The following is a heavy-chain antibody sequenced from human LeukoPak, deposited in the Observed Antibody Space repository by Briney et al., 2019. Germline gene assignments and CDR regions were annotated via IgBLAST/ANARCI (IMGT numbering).Heavy chain of an antibody. D-gene: IGHD2-2*01. CDR2: INAGNGNT. Sequence: ASVKVSCKASGYTFTSYAMHWVRHAPGQRLEWIGWINAGNGNTKYSQKFQGRVTITRDTSASTAYMELRRLRSEDTAVYYCARSIVVVPAGMEGEFDYWGQGTLVTVSS. CDR3: ARSIVVVPAGMEGEFDY. V-gene: IGHV1-3*01. CDR1: GYTFTSYA. J-gene: IGHJ4*02.